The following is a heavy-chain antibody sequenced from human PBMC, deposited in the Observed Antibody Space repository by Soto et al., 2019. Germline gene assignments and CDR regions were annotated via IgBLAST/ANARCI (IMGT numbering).Heavy chain of an antibody. CDR2: ISYDGSNK. Sequence: QVQLVESGGGVVQPGRSLRLSCAASGFTFSSYGMHSVRQAPGKGLEWVAVISYDGSNKYYADSVKGRFTISRDNSKNTLYLQMNSLRAEDTAVYYCAKDALTGTGFYYMDVWGKGTTVTVSS. V-gene: IGHV3-30*18. CDR3: AKDALTGTGFYYMDV. J-gene: IGHJ6*03. D-gene: IGHD1-7*01. CDR1: GFTFSSYG.